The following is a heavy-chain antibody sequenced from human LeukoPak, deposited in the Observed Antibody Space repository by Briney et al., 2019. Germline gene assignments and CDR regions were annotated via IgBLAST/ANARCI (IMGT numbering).Heavy chain of an antibody. V-gene: IGHV4-39*07. CDR3: ARDQGYSSGSWGHPFDY. CDR1: GGSISSSSYY. CDR2: IYYSGST. Sequence: PSETLSLTCTVSGGSISSSSYYWGWIRQPPGKGLEWIGSIYYSGSTYYNPSLKSRVTISVDTSKNQLSLKLSSVTAADTAVYYCARDQGYSSGSWGHPFDYWGQGTLVTVSS. D-gene: IGHD6-19*01. J-gene: IGHJ4*02.